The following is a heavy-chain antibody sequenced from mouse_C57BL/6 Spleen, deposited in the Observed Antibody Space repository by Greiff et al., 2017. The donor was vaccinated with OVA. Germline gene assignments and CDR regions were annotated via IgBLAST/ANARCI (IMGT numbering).Heavy chain of an antibody. V-gene: IGHV1-72*01. Sequence: QVHVKQPGAELVKPGASVKLSCKASGYTFTSYWMHWVKQRPGRGLEWIGRIDPNSGGTKYNEKFKSKATLTVDKPSSTAYMQLSSLTSEDSAVYYCASYYGSSQYYFDYWGKGTTLTVSS. CDR1: GYTFTSYW. CDR3: ASYYGSSQYYFDY. D-gene: IGHD1-1*01. CDR2: IDPNSGGT. J-gene: IGHJ2*01.